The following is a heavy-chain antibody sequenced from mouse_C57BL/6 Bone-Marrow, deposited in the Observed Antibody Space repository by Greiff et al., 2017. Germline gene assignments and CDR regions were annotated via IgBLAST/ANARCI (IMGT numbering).Heavy chain of an antibody. Sequence: EVQVVESGGDLVKPGGSLKLSCAASGFTFSSYGMSWVRQTPDKRLEWVATISSGGSYTYYPDSVKGRFTISRDNAKNTLYLQMRSLKSEDTAMYYCARHGNCVGYAMDYWGQGTSVTVSS. CDR1: GFTFSSYG. V-gene: IGHV5-6*01. CDR2: ISSGGSYT. CDR3: ARHGNCVGYAMDY. D-gene: IGHD2-1*01. J-gene: IGHJ4*01.